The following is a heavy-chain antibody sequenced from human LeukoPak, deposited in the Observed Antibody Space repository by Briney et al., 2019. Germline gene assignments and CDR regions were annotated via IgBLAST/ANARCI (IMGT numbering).Heavy chain of an antibody. CDR3: ARHHPELDSGYYFDY. CDR1: GYSFASYW. D-gene: IGHD3-10*01. J-gene: IGHJ4*02. V-gene: IGHV5-51*01. CDR2: IYPGDSDT. Sequence: GESLKIPCKGSGYSFASYWIGWVRQMPGKGLEGMGIIYPGDSDTRYSPSFQGQVTISADKSISTAYLQWSSLKASDTAMYYCARHHPELDSGYYFDYWGQGTLVTVSS.